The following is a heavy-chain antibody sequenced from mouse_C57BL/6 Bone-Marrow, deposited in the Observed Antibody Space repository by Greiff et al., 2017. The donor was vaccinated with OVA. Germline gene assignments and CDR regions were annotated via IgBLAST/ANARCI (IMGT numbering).Heavy chain of an antibody. Sequence: VQLKESGGGLVQPGGSLKLSCAASGFTFSDYYMYWVRQTPEKRLEWVAYISNGGGSTYYPDTVKGRFTISRDNAKNTLYLQMSRLKSEDTAMYYCARHLYYYGSSYAMDYWGQGTSVTVSS. D-gene: IGHD1-1*01. J-gene: IGHJ4*01. CDR2: ISNGGGST. CDR3: ARHLYYYGSSYAMDY. V-gene: IGHV5-12*01. CDR1: GFTFSDYY.